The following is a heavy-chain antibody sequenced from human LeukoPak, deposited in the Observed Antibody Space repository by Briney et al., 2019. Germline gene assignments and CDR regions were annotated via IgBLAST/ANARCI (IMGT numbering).Heavy chain of an antibody. Sequence: GGSLRLSCAASGFTFDDYGMSWVRQAPGKGLEWVSGINWNGGSTGYADSVKGRFTISRDNAKNSLYLQMNSLRAEDTALYYCARASGASSSWYTLDYWGQGTLVTVSS. CDR2: INWNGGST. CDR1: GFTFDDYG. CDR3: ARASGASSSWYTLDY. D-gene: IGHD6-13*01. J-gene: IGHJ4*02. V-gene: IGHV3-20*04.